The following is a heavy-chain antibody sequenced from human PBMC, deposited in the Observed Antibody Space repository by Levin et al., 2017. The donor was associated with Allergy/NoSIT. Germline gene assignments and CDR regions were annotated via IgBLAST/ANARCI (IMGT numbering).Heavy chain of an antibody. CDR3: ARGYSSSLGYYFDY. J-gene: IGHJ4*02. CDR1: GFTFSSYA. Sequence: GESLKISCAASGFTFSSYAMHWVRQAPGKGLEWVAVISYDGSNKYYADSVKGRFTISRDNSKNTLYLQMNSLRAEDTAVYYCARGYSSSLGYYFDYWGQGTLVTVSS. D-gene: IGHD6-6*01. V-gene: IGHV3-30*04. CDR2: ISYDGSNK.